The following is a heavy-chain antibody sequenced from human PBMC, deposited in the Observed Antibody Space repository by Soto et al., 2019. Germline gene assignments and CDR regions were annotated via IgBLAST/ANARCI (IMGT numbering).Heavy chain of an antibody. CDR3: AHGGGVIAGYFHS. CDR1: GFSLSTSGVG. Sequence: QITLKESGPTLLKPTQTLTLTCTVSGFSLSTSGVGLGSIRQPPGKALESLAHIYWDDDKRYSPSLKSMLTITKDPSENQVVLTMTNMDPVDTATYYGAHGGGVIAGYFHSWGQGTLVVVAS. V-gene: IGHV2-5*02. CDR2: IYWDDDK. D-gene: IGHD2-15*01. J-gene: IGHJ4*02.